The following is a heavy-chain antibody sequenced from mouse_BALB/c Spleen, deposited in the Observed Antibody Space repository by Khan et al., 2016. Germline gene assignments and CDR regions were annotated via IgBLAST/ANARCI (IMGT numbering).Heavy chain of an antibody. D-gene: IGHD1-2*01. J-gene: IGHJ2*01. V-gene: IGHV3-2*02. CDR1: GYSITSDYA. CDR3: ARTLLRLYYFDY. CDR2: ISYSGST. Sequence: VQLQQPGPGLVKPSQSLSLTCTVTGYSITSDYAWNWIRQFPGNKLELMDYISYSGSTSYNPSLKSRISITRDTSKNQFFLQLNSVTTEATATYYCARTLLRLYYFDYWGQGTTLTVSS.